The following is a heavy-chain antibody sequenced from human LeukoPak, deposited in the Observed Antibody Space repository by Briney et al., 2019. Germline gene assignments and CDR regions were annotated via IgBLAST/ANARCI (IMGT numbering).Heavy chain of an antibody. J-gene: IGHJ6*03. D-gene: IGHD6-13*01. CDR1: GFTFSSYA. CDR2: ISGSGGRT. CDR3: AKEYSSSWYGYYYYMDV. Sequence: GGSLRLSCAASGFTFSSYAMSWVRQAPGKGLEWVSSISGSGGRTYHADSVKGRFTISRDNSKNTLYLQMNSLRAEDTAVYYCAKEYSSSWYGYYYYMDVWGKGTTVTISS. V-gene: IGHV3-23*01.